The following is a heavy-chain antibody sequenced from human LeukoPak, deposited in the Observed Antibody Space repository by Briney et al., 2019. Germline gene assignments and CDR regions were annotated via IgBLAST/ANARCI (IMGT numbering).Heavy chain of an antibody. CDR3: ARDNYYGSGSYYNVGLDY. CDR2: IYYSGST. V-gene: IGHV4-59*01. Sequence: PSEALSLTCTVSGGSISSYYWSWIRQPPGKGLEWIGYIYYSGSTNYNPSLKSPVTISVDTSKNQFSLKLSSVTAADTAVYYCARDNYYGSGSYYNVGLDYWGQGTLVTVSS. J-gene: IGHJ4*02. D-gene: IGHD3-10*01. CDR1: GGSISSYY.